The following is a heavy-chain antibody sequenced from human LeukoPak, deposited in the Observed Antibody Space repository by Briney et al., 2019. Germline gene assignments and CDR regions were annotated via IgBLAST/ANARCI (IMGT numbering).Heavy chain of an antibody. J-gene: IGHJ4*02. CDR1: GERVSTNSVG. CDR2: TYYNSNWYK. V-gene: IGHV6-1*01. Sequence: SQTLSLTCAISGERVSTNSVGWNWIRQSPSRGLEWLGRTYYNSNWYKDYAPSVKSRITINTDTSKNQFSLQLKSVTPEDTAIYYCTRGWIQSGFDNWGQGTLVTVSS. CDR3: TRGWIQSGFDN. D-gene: IGHD5-24*01.